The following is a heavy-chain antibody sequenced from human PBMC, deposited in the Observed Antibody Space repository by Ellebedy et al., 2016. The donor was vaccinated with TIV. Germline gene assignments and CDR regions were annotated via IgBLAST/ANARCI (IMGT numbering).Heavy chain of an antibody. CDR1: GYTFTSYY. Sequence: ASVKVSXXASGYTFTSYYMHWVRQAPGQGLEWMGIINPSGGSTSYAQKFQGRVTMTRDTSTSTVYMELSSLRSEDTAVYYCARGRNWIRGWFDPWGQGTLVTVSS. CDR3: ARGRNWIRGWFDP. CDR2: INPSGGST. V-gene: IGHV1-46*01. D-gene: IGHD1-1*01. J-gene: IGHJ5*02.